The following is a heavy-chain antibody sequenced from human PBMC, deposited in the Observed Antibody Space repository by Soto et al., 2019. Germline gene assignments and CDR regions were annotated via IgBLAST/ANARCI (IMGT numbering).Heavy chain of an antibody. D-gene: IGHD3-9*01. V-gene: IGHV1-18*01. Sequence: QVQLVQSGGEMRKPGASVKVSCKASGYTFTNFGISWVRQVPGQGFEWVGWISGYNGDTNYAPKFRGRVIMTKDTSTTTAYMELTTLTSDDTALYYCARDYDIWGEDWFDPWGQGTLVTVSS. CDR3: ARDYDIWGEDWFDP. J-gene: IGHJ5*02. CDR2: ISGYNGDT. CDR1: GYTFTNFG.